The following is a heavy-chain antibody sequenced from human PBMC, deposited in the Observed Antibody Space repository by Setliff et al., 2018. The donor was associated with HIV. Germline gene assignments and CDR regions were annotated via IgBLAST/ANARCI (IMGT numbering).Heavy chain of an antibody. CDR2: IFYTGST. CDR1: DVSISAYY. CDR3: ARGGRSLAAQTWFDP. V-gene: IGHV4-59*12. D-gene: IGHD6-6*01. Sequence: NPSETLSLTCTVSDVSISAYYWSWIRQPPGKGLEWIGDIFYTGSTNYNPSLKSRVTISIDTSKNQFSLKLSSVTAADTAVYYCARGGRSLAAQTWFDPWGQGTLVTVSS. J-gene: IGHJ5*02.